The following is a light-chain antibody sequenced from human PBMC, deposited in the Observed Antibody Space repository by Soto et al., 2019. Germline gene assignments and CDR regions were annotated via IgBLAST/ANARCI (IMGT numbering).Light chain of an antibody. Sequence: QSALTQPPSASGTPGQRVTISCSGSSSNIGSHTVDWYQQLPGAAPKLLIYSNNQRPSGVPDRFSGSRSGTSASLAISGLQSEDEADYYCAAWDDSLNGVVFGGGTKLTVL. CDR1: SSNIGSHT. CDR3: AAWDDSLNGVV. CDR2: SNN. J-gene: IGLJ2*01. V-gene: IGLV1-44*01.